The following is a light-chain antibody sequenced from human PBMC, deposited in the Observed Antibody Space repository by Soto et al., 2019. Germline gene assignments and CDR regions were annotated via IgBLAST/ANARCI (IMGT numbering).Light chain of an antibody. CDR1: SSDVGGYNS. Sequence: QSALTQPPSASGSPGQSVTISCTGTSSDVGGYNSVSWYQRHPGRAPKLLIFEVNKRPSGVPDRFSASKSDNTASLTVSGLQAEDEANYYCTSYAGSRNLVFGGGTKLTVL. J-gene: IGLJ3*02. V-gene: IGLV2-8*01. CDR2: EVN. CDR3: TSYAGSRNLV.